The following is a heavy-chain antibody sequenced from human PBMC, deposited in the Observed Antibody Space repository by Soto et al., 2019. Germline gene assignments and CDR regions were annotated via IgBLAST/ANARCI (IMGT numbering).Heavy chain of an antibody. CDR2: IYYSGST. Sequence: QVQLQESDAGLVKASQTLSLTCPVSGGSVSSGAYYWTWIRQRTGKGLEWIVYIYYSGSTYYSPSLKKRLSRQLDTSKNQFSLRLSSVTAEYTAMYYCARARLRAVYAFDIWGQGTMVTVSS. CDR3: ARARLRAVYAFDI. CDR1: GGSVSSGAYY. D-gene: IGHD1-20*01. V-gene: IGHV4-31*03. J-gene: IGHJ3*02.